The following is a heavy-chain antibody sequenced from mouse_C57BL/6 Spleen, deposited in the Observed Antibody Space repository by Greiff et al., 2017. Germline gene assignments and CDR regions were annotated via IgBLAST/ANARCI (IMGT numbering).Heavy chain of an antibody. V-gene: IGHV2-3*01. CDR1: GFSLTSYG. CDR3: AKRGNGSEAY. D-gene: IGHD1-1*01. Sequence: VKLQESGPGLVAPSQSLSITCTVSGFSLTSYGVSWVRQPPGKGLEWLGVIWGDGSTNYHSALISRLSNSKDNSKSQDVLKLNSLRTDDTATYYCAKRGNGSEAYWGQGTLVTVSA. CDR2: IWGDGST. J-gene: IGHJ3*01.